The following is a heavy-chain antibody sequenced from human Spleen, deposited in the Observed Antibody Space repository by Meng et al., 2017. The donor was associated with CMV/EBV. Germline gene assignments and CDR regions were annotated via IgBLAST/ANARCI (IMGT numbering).Heavy chain of an antibody. CDR1: GFTFSNYW. CDR3: AKLLPSTYCSSTSCNVLRFLEWPLKAHYYGMDV. D-gene: IGHD2-2*01. Sequence: GESLKISCSASGFTFSNYWMSWVRQAPGKGLEWVANIVQDGSERYYADSVKGRFTISRDNSKNTLYLQMNSLRAEDTAVYYCAKLLPSTYCSSTSCNVLRFLEWPLKAHYYGMDVWGQGTTVTVSS. CDR2: IVQDGSER. J-gene: IGHJ6*02. V-gene: IGHV3-7*01.